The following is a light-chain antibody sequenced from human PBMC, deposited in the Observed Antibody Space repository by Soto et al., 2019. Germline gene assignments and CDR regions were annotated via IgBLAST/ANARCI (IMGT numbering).Light chain of an antibody. CDR3: QRYHYWWT. J-gene: IGKJ1*01. CDR2: GAS. V-gene: IGKV3-15*01. CDR1: QSVSNN. Sequence: EIVMTQSPATLSVSPGEKATLSCRASQSVSNNLAWFQQKPGQVPRLLIYGASNRATGVSARFSGSGSGTEFTLTISGLQSEDFAVYYWQRYHYWWTFGQGTKVEIK.